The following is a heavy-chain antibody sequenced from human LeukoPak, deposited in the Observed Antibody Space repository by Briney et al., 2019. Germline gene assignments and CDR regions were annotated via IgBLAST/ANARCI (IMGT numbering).Heavy chain of an antibody. J-gene: IGHJ4*02. CDR2: ISSSGSTI. Sequence: KPGGSLRLSCAASGFTFSSYEMNWVRQAPGKGLEWVSYISSSGSTIYYADSVKGRFTISRDNAKNSLYLQMNSLRAEDTAVYYCARVWSWEGELYWGQGTLVTVSS. D-gene: IGHD1-26*01. V-gene: IGHV3-48*03. CDR1: GFTFSSYE. CDR3: ARVWSWEGELY.